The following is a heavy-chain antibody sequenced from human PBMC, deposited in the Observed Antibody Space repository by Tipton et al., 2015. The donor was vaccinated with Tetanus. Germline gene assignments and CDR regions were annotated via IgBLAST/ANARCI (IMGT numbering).Heavy chain of an antibody. J-gene: IGHJ4*02. Sequence: TLSLTCTVFRGPISSYYWSWIRQPAGKGLEWIGHISNGNTDYAPSLKSRLTLSVDTSKNQISLNLRSVTAADAGIYFCARGITDGYNRRFDYWGQGTLVAVSS. V-gene: IGHV4-4*07. CDR1: RGPISSYY. CDR2: ISNGNT. D-gene: IGHD5-24*01. CDR3: ARGITDGYNRRFDY.